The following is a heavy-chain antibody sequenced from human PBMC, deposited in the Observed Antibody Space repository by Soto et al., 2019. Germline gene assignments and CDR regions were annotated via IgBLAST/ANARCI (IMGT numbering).Heavy chain of an antibody. CDR2: IRSKAYGGTT. D-gene: IGHD5-12*01. Sequence: GGSLRLSCTASGFTFGDYAMSWVRQAPGKGLEWVGFIRSKAYGGTTEYAASVKGRFTISRDDSKSIAYLQMNSLKTEDTSVYYCTRPQRGYSGSDFYGAFDIWGQGTMVTVSS. J-gene: IGHJ3*02. CDR1: GFTFGDYA. V-gene: IGHV3-49*04. CDR3: TRPQRGYSGSDFYGAFDI.